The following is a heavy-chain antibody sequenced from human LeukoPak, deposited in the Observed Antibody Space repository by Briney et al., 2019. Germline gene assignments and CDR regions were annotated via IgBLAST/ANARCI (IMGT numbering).Heavy chain of an antibody. D-gene: IGHD1-26*01. V-gene: IGHV4-4*07. CDR3: ARGVGATYFDY. Sequence: PSETLSLTCTVSGGSIRSYSWNWIRQPAGKGLEWIGRISTSGSTNYNPSLKSRVTMLADTSKNQFSLNLSSVTAADTAVYYCARGVGATYFDYWGQGTLVTVSS. J-gene: IGHJ4*02. CDR2: ISTSGST. CDR1: GGSIRSYS.